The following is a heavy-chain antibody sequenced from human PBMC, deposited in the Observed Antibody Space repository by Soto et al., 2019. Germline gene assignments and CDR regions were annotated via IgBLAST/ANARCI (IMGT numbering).Heavy chain of an antibody. CDR3: AIVNGYYYWYFEL. Sequence: QVQLVESGGGVVQPGRSLRLSCAASGFTFSSYGMHWVRQAPGKWLEWVAVIWYDGSNKYYSDSVKGRFTISRDNSENTLYLQMNSLRAEDSAVYYCAIVNGYYYWYFELWGRGTLVTGAS. CDR2: IWYDGSNK. J-gene: IGHJ2*01. CDR1: GFTFSSYG. V-gene: IGHV3-33*01. D-gene: IGHD3-9*01.